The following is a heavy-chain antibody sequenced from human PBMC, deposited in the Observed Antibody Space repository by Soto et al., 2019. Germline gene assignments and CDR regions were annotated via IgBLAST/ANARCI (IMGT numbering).Heavy chain of an antibody. V-gene: IGHV1-24*01. CDR3: AREGGYSYGPSGKGIYYYGMDV. Sequence: ASVKVSCKVSGYTLTELSMHWVRQAPGKGREWMGGFDPEDGETIYAQKFQGRVTMTEDTSTDTAYMELNSLRAEDTAVYYCAREGGYSYGPSGKGIYYYGMDVWGQGTTVTVSS. CDR1: GYTLTELS. J-gene: IGHJ6*02. CDR2: FDPEDGET. D-gene: IGHD5-18*01.